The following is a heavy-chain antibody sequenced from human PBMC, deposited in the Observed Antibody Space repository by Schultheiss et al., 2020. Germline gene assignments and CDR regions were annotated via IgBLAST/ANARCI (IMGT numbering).Heavy chain of an antibody. CDR2: IYYSGST. V-gene: IGHV4-59*12. J-gene: IGHJ2*01. CDR1: GGSISRYF. Sequence: SETLSLTCTVSGGSISRYFWGWIRQPPGKGLEWIGYIYYSGSTNYNPSLKSRVTISVDTSKNQFSLKLSSVTAADTAVYYCARDPRSLNWHFDLWGRGTLVTVSS. CDR3: ARDPRSLNWHFDL.